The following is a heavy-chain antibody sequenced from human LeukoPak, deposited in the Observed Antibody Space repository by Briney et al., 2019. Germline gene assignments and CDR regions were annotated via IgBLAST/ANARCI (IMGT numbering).Heavy chain of an antibody. D-gene: IGHD3-10*01. Sequence: PGGSLRLSCSASGFTFSSNAMAWVRQAPGKGLEWVAVIWNDGSNKYYADSVKGRFTISRDNSKNTLYLQMNSLRAEDSAVYSCARASGPFDYWGQGTLVTVSS. J-gene: IGHJ4*02. CDR2: IWNDGSNK. CDR1: GFTFSSNA. V-gene: IGHV3-33*08. CDR3: ARASGPFDY.